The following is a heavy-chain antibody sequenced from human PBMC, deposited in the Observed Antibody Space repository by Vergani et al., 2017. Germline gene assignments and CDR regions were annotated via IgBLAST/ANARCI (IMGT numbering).Heavy chain of an antibody. J-gene: IGHJ5*02. CDR2: IIPIFGTA. D-gene: IGHD2-2*01. CDR1: GGTFSSYA. V-gene: IGHV1-69*01. CDR3: ASGGDIVVVPAAKNWFDP. Sequence: QVQLVQSGAEVKKPGSSVKVSCKASGGTFSSYAISWVRQAPGQGLEGMGGIIPIFGTANYAQKFQGRVTITADESTSTAYMWLSSLRSEDTAVYYCASGGDIVVVPAAKNWFDPWGQGTLVTVSS.